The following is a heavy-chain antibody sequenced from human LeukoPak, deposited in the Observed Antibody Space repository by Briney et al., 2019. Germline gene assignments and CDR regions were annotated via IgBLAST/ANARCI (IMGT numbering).Heavy chain of an antibody. Sequence: SETLSLTCTVSGGSISSYYRSWIRQPPGKGLEWIGYIYYSGSTNYNPSLKSRVTMSIDTSKNQFSLRLSSVTAADTAVYYCARGGSSGWPDYWGQGTLVTVSS. D-gene: IGHD6-19*01. V-gene: IGHV4-59*01. CDR2: IYYSGST. CDR3: ARGGSSGWPDY. CDR1: GGSISSYY. J-gene: IGHJ4*02.